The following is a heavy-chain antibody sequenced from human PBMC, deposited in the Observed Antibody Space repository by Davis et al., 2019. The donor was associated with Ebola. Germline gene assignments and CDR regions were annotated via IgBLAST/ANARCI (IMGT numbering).Heavy chain of an antibody. D-gene: IGHD2-2*01. V-gene: IGHV1-69*06. CDR3: ARDAYLKNWFDP. CDR2: IIPIFGTA. J-gene: IGHJ5*02. CDR1: GYTFTSYG. Sequence: SVKVSCKASGYTFTSYGISWVRQAPGQGLEWLGGIIPIFGTANYAQKFQGRVTITADKSTSTAYMELSSLRSEDTAVYYCARDAYLKNWFDPWGQGTLVTVSS.